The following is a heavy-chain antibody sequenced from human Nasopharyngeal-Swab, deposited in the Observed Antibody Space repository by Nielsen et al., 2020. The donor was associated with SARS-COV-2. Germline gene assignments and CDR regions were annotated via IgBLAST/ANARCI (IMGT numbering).Heavy chain of an antibody. D-gene: IGHD2-21*02. V-gene: IGHV2-70*20. J-gene: IGHJ4*02. CDR1: GFSLSTSGMC. Sequence: SGPTLVTPTQTLRLTCTFSGFSLSTSGMCVTWVRQPPGKALEWLALIDWGDDKYYSTSLKTRLTISKDTSNNQVVLTMANMDPGDTATYYCGWISPHDFHIDYWGQGTLVTVSS. CDR3: GWISPHDFHIDY. CDR2: IDWGDDK.